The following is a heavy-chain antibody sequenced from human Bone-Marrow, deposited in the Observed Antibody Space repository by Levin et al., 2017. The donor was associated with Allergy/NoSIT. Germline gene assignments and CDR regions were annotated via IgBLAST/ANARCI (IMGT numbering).Heavy chain of an antibody. D-gene: IGHD3-3*01. V-gene: IGHV3-33*01. CDR2: IWHDGSVQ. CDR3: TRDGAEWSGYYRH. J-gene: IGHJ4*02. Sequence: GGSLRLSCKASGFTFSTYAMHWVRQVPGKGLEGVALIWHDGSVQDYAESVRGRFTISRDQSKNTGYLQMNNLRVEDTGVYYCTRDGAEWSGYYRHWGQGILVTVSS. CDR1: GFTFSTYA.